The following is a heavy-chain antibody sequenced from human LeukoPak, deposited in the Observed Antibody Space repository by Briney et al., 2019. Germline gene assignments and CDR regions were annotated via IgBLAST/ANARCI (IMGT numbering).Heavy chain of an antibody. CDR3: ARVAGDPIYYYYYMDV. V-gene: IGHV4-34*01. D-gene: IGHD7-27*01. Sequence: PSETLSLTCAVYGGSFSGYYWRWIRQSPGKGLEWIGEINDSGSTNYDPSLKSRVTISVDTSKNQISLKLTSVTAADTAVYYCARVAGDPIYYYYYMDVWGKGTTVTVPS. CDR1: GGSFSGYY. J-gene: IGHJ6*03. CDR2: INDSGST.